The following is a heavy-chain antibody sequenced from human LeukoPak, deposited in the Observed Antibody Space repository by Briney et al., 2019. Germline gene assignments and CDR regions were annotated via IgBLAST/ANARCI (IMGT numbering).Heavy chain of an antibody. Sequence: GGSLRLSCAASGFTFSSYSMNWVRQAPGKGLEWVSSISSSSSYIYYADSVKGRFTISRDNAKNSLYLQMNSLRAEDTAVYYCARDGKAITIFGVVIIPGDFDYWGQGTLVTVSS. V-gene: IGHV3-21*01. CDR2: ISSSSSYI. D-gene: IGHD3-3*01. CDR3: ARDGKAITIFGVVIIPGDFDY. J-gene: IGHJ4*02. CDR1: GFTFSSYS.